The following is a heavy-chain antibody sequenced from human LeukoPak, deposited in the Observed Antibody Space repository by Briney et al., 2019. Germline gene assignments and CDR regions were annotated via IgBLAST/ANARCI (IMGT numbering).Heavy chain of an antibody. CDR1: GFTFDDYA. CDR2: ISWSSGSI. V-gene: IGHV3-9*03. CDR3: AKAHSAFYSSSWFDP. D-gene: IGHD6-6*01. J-gene: IGHJ5*02. Sequence: PGRFLRLSCAASGFTFDDYAMHWVRQAPGKGLEWVSGISWSSGSIGYADSVKGRFTISRDNAKNSLYLQMNSLRAEDMALYYCAKAHSAFYSSSWFDPWGQGTLVTVSS.